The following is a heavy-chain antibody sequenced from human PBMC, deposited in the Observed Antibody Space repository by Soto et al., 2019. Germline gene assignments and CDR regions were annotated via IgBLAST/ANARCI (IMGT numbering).Heavy chain of an antibody. Sequence: SVKGSCTASGGTFSSYAISWVRQAPGQGLEWMGGIIPIFGTANYAQKFQGRVTITADESTSTAYMELSSLRSEDTAVYYCARGRPGYYYDSSGYSEATRFDYWGQGTLVTV. CDR2: IIPIFGTA. D-gene: IGHD3-22*01. V-gene: IGHV1-69*13. J-gene: IGHJ4*02. CDR3: ARGRPGYYYDSSGYSEATRFDY. CDR1: GGTFSSYA.